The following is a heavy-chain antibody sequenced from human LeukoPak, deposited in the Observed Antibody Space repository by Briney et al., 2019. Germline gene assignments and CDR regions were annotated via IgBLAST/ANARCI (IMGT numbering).Heavy chain of an antibody. Sequence: PGGSLSLSCAASGFTFSSYAMSWVRQAPGKGLEWVSAIRSSSGNTYYADSVKGRFTISSDNSKNTLYLQLNSLRAEDTAVYYCAKGNLRGPPPNIDYWGQGTLVTVSS. J-gene: IGHJ4*02. CDR1: GFTFSSYA. CDR2: IRSSSGNT. D-gene: IGHD5/OR15-5a*01. CDR3: AKGNLRGPPPNIDY. V-gene: IGHV3-23*01.